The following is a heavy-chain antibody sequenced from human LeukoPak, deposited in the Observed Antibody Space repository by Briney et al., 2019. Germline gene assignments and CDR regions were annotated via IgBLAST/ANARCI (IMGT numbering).Heavy chain of an antibody. CDR3: APRGFGLGIDF. V-gene: IGHV4-39*01. D-gene: IGHD3-10*01. CDR1: GGSISSSSYY. CDR2: IYYGGST. Sequence: SETLSLTCTVSGGSISSSSYYWGWIRQPPGRGLEWIGSIYYGGSTYYNPSLKSRVTISVDTSKNQFSLKLSSVTAADTAVYYCAPRGFGLGIDFWGQGTLVTVSS. J-gene: IGHJ4*02.